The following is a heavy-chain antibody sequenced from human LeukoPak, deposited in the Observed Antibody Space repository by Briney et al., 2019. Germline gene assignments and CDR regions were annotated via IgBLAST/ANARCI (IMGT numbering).Heavy chain of an antibody. J-gene: IGHJ4*02. CDR2: ISDSGGST. CDR3: ARDGSARSLGN. V-gene: IGHV3-23*01. D-gene: IGHD6-6*01. CDR1: GFTFSSYA. Sequence: PGGSLRLSCAASGFTFSSYAMSWVRQAPGKGLEWVSAISDSGGSTYDADSVKGRFTISRDNSKNTLYPQMNSLRAEDTAVYYCARDGSARSLGNWGQGTLVSVSS.